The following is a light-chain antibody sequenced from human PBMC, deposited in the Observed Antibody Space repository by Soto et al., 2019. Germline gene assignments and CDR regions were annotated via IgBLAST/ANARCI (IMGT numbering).Light chain of an antibody. Sequence: EVVMTQSPATLSVSPGERATLSCRASQSVSSNLAWYQQKPGQAPRLLIYGASTRATGNPARFSGSGSGTDFTLTISSLQSEDFAVYYCQQYNNWPLTFGQGTRLEIK. V-gene: IGKV3-15*01. CDR2: GAS. CDR3: QQYNNWPLT. J-gene: IGKJ5*01. CDR1: QSVSSN.